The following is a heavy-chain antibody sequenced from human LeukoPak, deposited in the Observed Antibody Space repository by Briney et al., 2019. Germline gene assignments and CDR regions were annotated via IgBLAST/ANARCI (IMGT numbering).Heavy chain of an antibody. CDR3: ARERGYSYGYDY. V-gene: IGHV3-48*03. J-gene: IGHJ4*02. CDR2: ISSSGTTI. D-gene: IGHD5-18*01. Sequence: GGSLRLSCAASGFTFSSYEMNWVRQAPGKGLEWVSYISSSGTTIYCADSVKGRFTISRDNAKNSLYLQMNSLRAEDTAVYYCARERGYSYGYDYWGQGTLVTVSS. CDR1: GFTFSSYE.